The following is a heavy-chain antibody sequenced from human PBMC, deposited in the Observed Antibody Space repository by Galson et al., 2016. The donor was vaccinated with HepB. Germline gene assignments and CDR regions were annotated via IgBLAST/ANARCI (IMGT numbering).Heavy chain of an antibody. V-gene: IGHV4-61*02. J-gene: IGHJ3*02. D-gene: IGHD2-21*02. CDR1: GASINSGIYY. CDR2: IYTSGST. CDR3: AGDVGMVGTARGAFDI. Sequence: TLSLTCTVSGASINSGIYYLNWIRQPAGKGLEWIGSIYTSGSTLYSPSLKRRVTMSLDTSMNQVSLKMSSVTAADTAIYYCAGDVGMVGTARGAFDIWGQGTMVIVSS.